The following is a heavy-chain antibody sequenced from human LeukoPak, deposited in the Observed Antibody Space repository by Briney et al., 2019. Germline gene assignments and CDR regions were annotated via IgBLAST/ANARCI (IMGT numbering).Heavy chain of an antibody. Sequence: GGSLRLSCAASGFIFSHHGMNWVRQAPGKGLEWVSGIRTDGVTTYYADSVKGRFIISRDNSKNTVYLQMNSLSAEDAAVYYCATHYDSSGYYPIYFDYWGQGTLVTVSS. J-gene: IGHJ4*02. V-gene: IGHV3-23*01. CDR2: IRTDGVTT. CDR1: GFIFSHHG. CDR3: ATHYDSSGYYPIYFDY. D-gene: IGHD3-22*01.